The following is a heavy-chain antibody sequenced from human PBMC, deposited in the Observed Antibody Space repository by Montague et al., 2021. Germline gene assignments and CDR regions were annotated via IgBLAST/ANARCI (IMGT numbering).Heavy chain of an antibody. CDR2: IYYSGST. V-gene: IGHV4-39*01. D-gene: IGHD3-16*02. CDR3: ARHVIGNYGMDV. CDR1: GGSISSSSYY. J-gene: IGHJ6*02. Sequence: SETLSLTCTVSGGSISSSSYYWGWIRPPPGQELVWIGSIYYSGSTNYNPSRKSRVTISVYTSKNEFSLKLSTATAADTAVYSCARHVIGNYGMDVWGQGTTVTVSS.